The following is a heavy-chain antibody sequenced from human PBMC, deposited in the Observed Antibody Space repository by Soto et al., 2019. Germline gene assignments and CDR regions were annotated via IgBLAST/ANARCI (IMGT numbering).Heavy chain of an antibody. CDR2: IYYSGST. Sequence: PSETLYLTCTVSGGSISSGDYYWSWIRQPSGKGLEWIGYIYYSGSTYYNPSLKSRVTISVDTSKNQFSLKLSSVTAADTAVYYCARDGFVGSGYYYYYGMDVWGQGTTVTVSS. J-gene: IGHJ6*02. V-gene: IGHV4-30-4*01. CDR1: GGSISSGDYY. CDR3: ARDGFVGSGYYYYYGMDV. D-gene: IGHD2-15*01.